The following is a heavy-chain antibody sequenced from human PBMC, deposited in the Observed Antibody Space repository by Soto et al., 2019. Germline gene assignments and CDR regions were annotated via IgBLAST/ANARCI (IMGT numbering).Heavy chain of an antibody. CDR1: GGTFSSYA. CDR2: IIPIFGTA. Sequence: QVQLVQSGAEVKKPGSSVKVSCTASGGTFSSYAISWVRQAPGQGLEWMGGIIPIFGTANYAQKFQGRVTITADESTSTAYMELSSLRSEDTAVYYCARGDVYYYDSSGYFHYFDYWGQGTLVTVSS. J-gene: IGHJ4*02. D-gene: IGHD3-22*01. CDR3: ARGDVYYYDSSGYFHYFDY. V-gene: IGHV1-69*01.